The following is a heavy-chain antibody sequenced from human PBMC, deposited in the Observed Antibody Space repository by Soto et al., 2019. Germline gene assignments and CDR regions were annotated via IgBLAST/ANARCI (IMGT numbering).Heavy chain of an antibody. V-gene: IGHV3-21*01. CDR2: INTRSSYI. D-gene: IGHD1-1*01. CDR1: GFTFSTYS. Sequence: GGSLRLSCAASGFTFSTYSMNWVRQAPGKGLEWVSSINTRSSYISYGDSVNGRFTVSRDNAKNALYLQMNSLRAEDTAVYYCARHNPLDYYYYAMDVWGPGTTVTLSS. CDR3: ARHNPLDYYYYAMDV. J-gene: IGHJ6*02.